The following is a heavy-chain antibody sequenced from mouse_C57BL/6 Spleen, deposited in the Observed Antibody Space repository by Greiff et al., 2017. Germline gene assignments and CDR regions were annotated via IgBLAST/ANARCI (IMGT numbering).Heavy chain of an antibody. D-gene: IGHD2-4*01. Sequence: VKLMESGAELVKPGASVKISCKASGYAFSSYWMNWVKQRPGKGLEWIGQIYPGDGDTTYNGKFKGKATLTADKSSSTAYMQLSSLTSEDSAVYFCARGTYYDYDDRYFDVWGTGTTVTVSS. CDR2: IYPGDGDT. CDR3: ARGTYYDYDDRYFDV. V-gene: IGHV1-80*01. CDR1: GYAFSSYW. J-gene: IGHJ1*03.